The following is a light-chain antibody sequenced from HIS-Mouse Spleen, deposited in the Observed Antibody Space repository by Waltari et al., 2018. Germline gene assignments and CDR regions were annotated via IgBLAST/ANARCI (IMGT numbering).Light chain of an antibody. Sequence: SYELTQPPSVSVSPGQTARITCSGDALPKKYAYWYQQKSGQAPVLVIDEDSKRPSGIPERFSGAGSGTMATLTISGGQVGDEADYYCYSTDSSGNHRVFGGGTKLTVL. V-gene: IGLV3-10*01. CDR3: YSTDSSGNHRV. CDR2: EDS. J-gene: IGLJ2*01. CDR1: ALPKKY.